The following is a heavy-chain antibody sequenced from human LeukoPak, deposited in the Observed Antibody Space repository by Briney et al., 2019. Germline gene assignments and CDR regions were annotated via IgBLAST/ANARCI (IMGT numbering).Heavy chain of an antibody. CDR2: IIPIFGTA. CDR1: GGTFSSYA. J-gene: IGHJ4*02. D-gene: IGHD6-6*01. V-gene: IGHV1-69*05. Sequence: GASVKVSCKASGGTFSSYAISWVRQAPGQGLEWMGGIIPIFGTANYAQKFQGRVTITTDESTSTAYMELSSLRSEDSAVYYCARGLFEYSSSPTFDYWGQGTLVTVSS. CDR3: ARGLFEYSSSPTFDY.